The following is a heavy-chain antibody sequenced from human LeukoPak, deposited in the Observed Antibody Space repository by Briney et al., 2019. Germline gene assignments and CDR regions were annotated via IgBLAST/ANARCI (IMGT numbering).Heavy chain of an antibody. Sequence: GRSLRLSCAASGFTFSSYAMHWVRQAPGKGLEWVAVISCDGSNKYYADSVKGRFTISRDNSKNTLYLQMNSLRAEDTAVYYCARDLSGHDYWGQGTLVTVSS. J-gene: IGHJ4*02. CDR3: ARDLSGHDY. CDR1: GFTFSSYA. CDR2: ISCDGSNK. V-gene: IGHV3-30*01. D-gene: IGHD2-8*02.